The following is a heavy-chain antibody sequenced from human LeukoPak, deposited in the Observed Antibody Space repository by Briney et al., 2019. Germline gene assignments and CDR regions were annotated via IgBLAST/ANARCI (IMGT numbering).Heavy chain of an antibody. CDR2: LSYDSTNE. V-gene: IGHV3-30*04. Sequence: GGSLRLSCVASGFTFRTYAMHWVRQAPGKGLEWVAVLSYDSTNEHYADSVKGRFTISRDNSKNTLYLQMDTLRVEDTAFYYRVRDHVLRSGGPMGYFDYWGQGTLVSVSS. J-gene: IGHJ4*02. D-gene: IGHD3-16*01. CDR3: VRDHVLRSGGPMGYFDY. CDR1: GFTFRTYA.